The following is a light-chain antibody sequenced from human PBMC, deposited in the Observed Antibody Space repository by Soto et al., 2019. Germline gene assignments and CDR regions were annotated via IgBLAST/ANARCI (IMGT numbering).Light chain of an antibody. Sequence: DIHMTQSPSSLSASVLDRVTITCXASQSISSYLNWYQQKPGKAPKLLIYAASSLQSGVPSRFSGSGSGTDFTLTISSLQPEDFATYYCQQSYSTPITFGQGTRLEIK. CDR2: AAS. CDR1: QSISSY. V-gene: IGKV1-39*01. J-gene: IGKJ5*01. CDR3: QQSYSTPIT.